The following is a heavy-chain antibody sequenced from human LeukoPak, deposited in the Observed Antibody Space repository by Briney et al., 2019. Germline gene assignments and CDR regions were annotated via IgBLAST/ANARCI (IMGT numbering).Heavy chain of an antibody. J-gene: IGHJ4*02. CDR1: TFTFSNYW. CDR2: IKQDGSKK. V-gene: IGHV3-7*05. CDR3: ASQKNGASDY. D-gene: IGHD1-1*01. Sequence: PGGSLTLSCGASTFTFSNYWMSWASHAPGKGMEWLTNIKQDGSKKYYVDSVKGRFTISRDTAKNSLYLQMNSLRAEDTAVYYCASQKNGASDYWGQGTLVTVSS.